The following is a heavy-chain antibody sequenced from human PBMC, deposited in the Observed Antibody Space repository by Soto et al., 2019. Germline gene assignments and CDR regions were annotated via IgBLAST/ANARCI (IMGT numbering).Heavy chain of an antibody. D-gene: IGHD3-10*01. CDR2: ISAYNGNT. CDR1: GYTFTSYG. CDR3: GRVYVEGGGGVNGWSGSPYGMDV. J-gene: IGHJ6*02. Sequence: QVQLVQSGAEVKKPGASVKVSCKASGYTFTSYGISWVRQAPGQGLEWMGWISAYNGNTNYAQKLQGRVTMTTDTPPSKAYMEQRSLRSDDTAVYYCGRVYVEGGGGVNGWSGSPYGMDVWGQGTTVTVSS. V-gene: IGHV1-18*01.